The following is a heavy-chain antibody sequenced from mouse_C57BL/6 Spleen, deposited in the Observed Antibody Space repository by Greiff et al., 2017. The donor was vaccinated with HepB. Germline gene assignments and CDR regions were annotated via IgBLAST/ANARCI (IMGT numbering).Heavy chain of an antibody. CDR2: IDPETGGT. CDR1: GYTFTDYE. Sequence: QVQLQQSGAELVRPGASVTLSCKASGYTFTDYEMHWVKQTPVHGLEWIGAIDPETGGTAYNQKFKGKAILTADKSSSTAYMELRSLTSEDSAVYYCTKELFYAMDYWGQGTSDTVSS. V-gene: IGHV1-15*01. CDR3: TKELFYAMDY. J-gene: IGHJ4*01.